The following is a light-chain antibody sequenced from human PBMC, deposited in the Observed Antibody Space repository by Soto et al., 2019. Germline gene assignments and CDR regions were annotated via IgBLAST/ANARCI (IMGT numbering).Light chain of an antibody. CDR1: QSISSY. J-gene: IGKJ5*01. Sequence: DTHITHAPSSLSSSVGDRVTITCRASQSISSYLNWYQQKPGKAPKLLIYAASSLQSGVPSRFSGSGSGTDFTLTISSLQPEDFATYYCQQSYSTPITFGQGTRLEIK. V-gene: IGKV1-39*01. CDR3: QQSYSTPIT. CDR2: AAS.